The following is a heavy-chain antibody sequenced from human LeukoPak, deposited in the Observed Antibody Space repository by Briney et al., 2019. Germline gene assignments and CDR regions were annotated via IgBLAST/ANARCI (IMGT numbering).Heavy chain of an antibody. CDR1: GFIFSTYG. V-gene: IGHV3-30*02. Sequence: PGGSLRLSCAASGFIFSTYGMYWVRQAPGKGLEWVAFIRHDVSIKNYADSVKGRFTISRDNSKNTLYLQMNSLRAEDTAVYYCAKNPTLRYFDLFDYWGQGTLVTVSS. CDR3: AKNPTLRYFDLFDY. J-gene: IGHJ4*02. CDR2: IRHDVSIK. D-gene: IGHD3-9*01.